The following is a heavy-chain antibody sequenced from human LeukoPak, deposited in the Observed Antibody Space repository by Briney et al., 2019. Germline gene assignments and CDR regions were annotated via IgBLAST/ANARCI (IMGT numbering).Heavy chain of an antibody. CDR2: IKPSGGDT. Sequence: ASVKVSCKASGYTFTSYAMNWVRQAPGQGLEWMGIIKPSGGDTNYAQKFQGRVIMTRDTSTSTVYMELSSLKSEDTAVYYCARVRDGYNGAYDIWGQGTMVTVSS. J-gene: IGHJ3*02. CDR1: GYTFTSYA. D-gene: IGHD5-24*01. CDR3: ARVRDGYNGAYDI. V-gene: IGHV1-46*01.